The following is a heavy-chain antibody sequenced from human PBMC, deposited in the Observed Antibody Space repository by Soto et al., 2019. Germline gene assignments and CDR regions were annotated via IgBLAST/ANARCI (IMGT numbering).Heavy chain of an antibody. Sequence: QVQLQESGPGLVKPSETLSLTCTVSGGSISSYYWSWIRQPPGKGLEWIGYIYYSGSTNYNPSLKSRVTISVDTSMNQFSLKLSSVTAADTAVYYCARDYHSGGAFDIWGQGTMVTVSS. CDR1: GGSISSYY. CDR2: IYYSGST. CDR3: ARDYHSGGAFDI. V-gene: IGHV4-59*01. J-gene: IGHJ3*02. D-gene: IGHD6-19*01.